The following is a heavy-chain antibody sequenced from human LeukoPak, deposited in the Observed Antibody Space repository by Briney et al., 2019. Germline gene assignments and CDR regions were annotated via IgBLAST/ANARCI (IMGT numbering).Heavy chain of an antibody. Sequence: GGSLRLSCAASGFTFSNYAMHWVRQAPGKELEWVALIRLDGTNKYYADSVRGRFTISRDNSKNTLSLQMSSLRAEDTAVYYCARSAYCSGGACYSKTFDYWGQGTLVTVSS. D-gene: IGHD2-15*01. CDR2: IRLDGTNK. J-gene: IGHJ4*02. CDR3: ARSAYCSGGACYSKTFDY. V-gene: IGHV3-30*02. CDR1: GFTFSNYA.